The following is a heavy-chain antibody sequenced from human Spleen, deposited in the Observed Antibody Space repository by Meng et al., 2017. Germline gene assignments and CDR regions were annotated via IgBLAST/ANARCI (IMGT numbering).Heavy chain of an antibody. Sequence: VPGVQSGSALTKHGDSVKVPCKASGYTFTHSAINWLGQAPGQGLGWMGWIDTNTGHTTYAQGFIGRFVFSLDTTVSTEYLQISSLKADDTAVYYCTRDGYSDCSSTSCFDYWGQGTLVTVSS. CDR1: GYTFTHSA. CDR2: IDTNTGHT. V-gene: IGHV7-4-1*02. CDR3: TRDGYSDCSSTSCFDY. D-gene: IGHD2-2*01. J-gene: IGHJ4*02.